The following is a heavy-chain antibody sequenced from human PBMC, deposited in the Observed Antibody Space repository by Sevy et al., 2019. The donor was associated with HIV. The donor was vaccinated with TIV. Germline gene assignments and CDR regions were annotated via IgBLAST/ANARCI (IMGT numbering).Heavy chain of an antibody. V-gene: IGHV3-53*01. CDR1: GFTVSSNY. D-gene: IGHD3-3*01. CDR3: ARGGNLYDFWSGYYLGPKEGGYNWFDP. Sequence: GESLKISCAASGFTVSSNYMSWVRQAPGKGLEWVSVIYSGGSTYYADSVKGRFTISRDNSKNTLYLQMNSLRAEDTAVYYCARGGNLYDFWSGYYLGPKEGGYNWFDPWGQGTLVTVSS. J-gene: IGHJ5*02. CDR2: IYSGGST.